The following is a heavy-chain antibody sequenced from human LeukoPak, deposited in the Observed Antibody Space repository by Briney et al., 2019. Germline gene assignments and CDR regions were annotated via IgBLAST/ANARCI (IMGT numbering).Heavy chain of an antibody. V-gene: IGHV1-69*13. CDR3: ARDNVDYSSGWYDY. CDR2: IIPIFGTA. CDR1: GGTFSSYA. D-gene: IGHD6-19*01. Sequence: ASVKVSCKASGGTFSSYAISWVRQAPGQGLEWMGGIIPIFGTANYAQKFQGRVTITADESTSTAYMELSSLRSEDTAVYYCARDNVDYSSGWYDYWGQGTLVTVSS. J-gene: IGHJ4*02.